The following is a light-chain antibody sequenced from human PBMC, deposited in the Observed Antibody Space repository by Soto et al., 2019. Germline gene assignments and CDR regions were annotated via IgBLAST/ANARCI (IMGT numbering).Light chain of an antibody. CDR3: AAWDDSLSGLV. J-gene: IGLJ1*01. V-gene: IGLV1-47*01. Sequence: SLVSQPPPPSGTPGPKITHPFFWGRSHLGSNYVYWYQQFPGTAPKCLIQRNNQRPSGVPDRFSGSKSGTSASLAISGLRSEDEADYYCAAWDDSLSGLVFGPGTKVTVL. CDR2: RNN. CDR1: RSHLGSNY.